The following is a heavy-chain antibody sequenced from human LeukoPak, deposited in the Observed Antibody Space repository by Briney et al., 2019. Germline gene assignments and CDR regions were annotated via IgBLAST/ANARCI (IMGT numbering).Heavy chain of an antibody. Sequence: GGSRRLSCAASGFTFSSYWMSWVRQAPGKGLEWVANIKQDGSEKYYVDSVKGRFTISRDNAKNSLYLQMDSLRAEDTAVYYCASQAYITIFGVVISSPDAFDIWGQGTMVTVSS. CDR3: ASQAYITIFGVVISSPDAFDI. J-gene: IGHJ3*02. CDR1: GFTFSSYW. D-gene: IGHD3-3*01. V-gene: IGHV3-7*01. CDR2: IKQDGSEK.